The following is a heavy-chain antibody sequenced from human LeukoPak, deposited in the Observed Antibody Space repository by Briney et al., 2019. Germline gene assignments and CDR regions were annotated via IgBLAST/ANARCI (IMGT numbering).Heavy chain of an antibody. CDR3: ARPKYCADGVCYWSLDY. CDR2: IIPLSGTS. V-gene: IGHV1-69*05. Sequence: SVKVSCKASGGTFRKYAIYWVRQAPGQGLQWMGRIIPLSGTSDFAQGFQGRVTLTTDASTSTAYMDLTSLRSEDTAVYYCARPKYCADGVCYWSLDYWGQGTLVTVSS. D-gene: IGHD2-8*01. J-gene: IGHJ4*02. CDR1: GGTFRKYA.